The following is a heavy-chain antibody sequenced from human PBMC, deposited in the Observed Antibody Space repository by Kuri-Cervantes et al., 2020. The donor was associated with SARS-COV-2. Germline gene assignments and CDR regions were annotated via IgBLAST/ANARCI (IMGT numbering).Heavy chain of an antibody. V-gene: IGHV3-13*01. J-gene: IGHJ4*02. D-gene: IGHD6-13*01. CDR3: AKSRWQQLSWLDY. CDR1: GFTFSSYD. Sequence: GGSLRLSCAASGFTFSSYDMHWVRQATGKGLEWVSAIGTAGDTYYPGSVKGRFTISRDNSKNTLYLQMNSLRAEDTAVYYCAKSRWQQLSWLDYWGQGTLVTVSS. CDR2: IGTAGDT.